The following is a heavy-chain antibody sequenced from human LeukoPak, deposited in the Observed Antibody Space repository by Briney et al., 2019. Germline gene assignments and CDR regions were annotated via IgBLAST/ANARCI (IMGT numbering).Heavy chain of an antibody. Sequence: SETLSLTCTVSGESISGFYWTWIRQPPGKGLEWIGYIYYSGSTNYNPSLKSRVTISVDTSKNQFSLKLSSVTAADTAVYYCARVISSSWYPNGGFRQKHNWFDPWGQGTLVTVSS. CDR2: IYYSGST. CDR3: ARVISSSWYPNGGFRQKHNWFDP. V-gene: IGHV4-59*01. J-gene: IGHJ5*02. D-gene: IGHD6-13*01. CDR1: GESISGFY.